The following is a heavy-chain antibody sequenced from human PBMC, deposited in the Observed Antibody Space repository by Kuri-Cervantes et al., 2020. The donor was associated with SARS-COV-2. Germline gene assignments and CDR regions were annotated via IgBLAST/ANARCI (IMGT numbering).Heavy chain of an antibody. J-gene: IGHJ1*01. CDR2: LYIGGST. V-gene: IGHV3-NL1*01. CDR1: GFTFSSYG. Sequence: LTCAASGFTFSSYGMHWVRQAPGKGLECVSVLYIGGSTYYADSVKGRFTISRDNSKNTLYLQMNSLRAEDTAVYYCASRETAGTFSGYFQHWGQGTLVTVSS. D-gene: IGHD6-13*01. CDR3: ASRETAGTFSGYFQH.